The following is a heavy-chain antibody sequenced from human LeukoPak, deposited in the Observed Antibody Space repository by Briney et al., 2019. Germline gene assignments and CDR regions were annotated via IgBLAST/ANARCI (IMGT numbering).Heavy chain of an antibody. V-gene: IGHV3-23*01. CDR3: AKSGGVKCTSCFYFDY. D-gene: IGHD2-2*01. J-gene: IGHJ4*02. CDR2: ISNSEVSSITESGDGT. Sequence: GGSLRLSCGASGFTLENYAINWVRQAPGKGLEWVSAISNSEVSSITESGDGTYHADSVKGRFTVSRDNSKNTLYLQMNSLRAEDTAVYYCAKSGGVKCTSCFYFDYWGQGTLVTVSS. CDR1: GFTLENYA.